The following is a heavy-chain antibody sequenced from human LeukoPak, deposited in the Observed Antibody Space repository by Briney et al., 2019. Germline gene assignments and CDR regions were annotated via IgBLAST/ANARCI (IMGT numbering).Heavy chain of an antibody. V-gene: IGHV4-39*07. Sequence: RSSETLSLTCTVSGGSISSSSYYWGWIRQPPGKGLEWIGSIYYSGSTYYNPSLKSRVTISVDTSKNQFSLKLSSVTAADTVVYYCARETCSGGSCYYYYYYYYMDVWGKGTTVTVSS. CDR2: IYYSGST. J-gene: IGHJ6*03. CDR1: GGSISSSSYY. D-gene: IGHD2-15*01. CDR3: ARETCSGGSCYYYYYYYYMDV.